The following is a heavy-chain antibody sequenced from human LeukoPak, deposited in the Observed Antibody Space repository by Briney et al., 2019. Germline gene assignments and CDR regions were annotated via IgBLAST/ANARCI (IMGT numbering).Heavy chain of an antibody. Sequence: SGGSLRLSCAASGFTFNSYNMNWVRQAPGKGLEWVSYISSSSSTIYYADSVKGRFTISRDNSKNTLYLQMNGLRAEDTAVYYCAKRPGVVRFDPWGQGTLVTVSS. CDR2: ISSSSSTI. J-gene: IGHJ5*02. CDR1: GFTFNSYN. CDR3: AKRPGVVRFDP. D-gene: IGHD2-2*01. V-gene: IGHV3-48*01.